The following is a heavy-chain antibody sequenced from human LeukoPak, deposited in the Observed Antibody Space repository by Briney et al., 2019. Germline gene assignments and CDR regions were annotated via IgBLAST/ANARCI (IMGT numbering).Heavy chain of an antibody. V-gene: IGHV3-23*01. J-gene: IGHJ4*02. D-gene: IGHD3-22*01. CDR3: AKSSSYDSSGNKAHFDY. CDR2: ISGSGGST. Sequence: PGGSLRLSCAASGFTFSSYAMSWVRQAPGKGLEWVSAISGSGGSTYYADSVKGRFTISRDNSKNTLYLQMNSLRAEDTAVYYCAKSSSYDSSGNKAHFDYWGQGTLVTVSS. CDR1: GFTFSSYA.